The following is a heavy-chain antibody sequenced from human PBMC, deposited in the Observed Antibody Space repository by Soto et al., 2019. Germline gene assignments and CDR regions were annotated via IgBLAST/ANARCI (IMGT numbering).Heavy chain of an antibody. V-gene: IGHV3-49*03. CDR2: IRSKAYGGTT. D-gene: IGHD2-21*02. J-gene: IGHJ5*02. CDR3: TRFYCGGDCYSGWFDP. Sequence: GGSLRLSCTASGFTFGDYAMSWFRQAPGKGLEWVGFIRSKAYGGTTEYAASVKGRFTISRDDSKSIAYLQMNSLKTEDTAVYYCTRFYCGGDCYSGWFDPWGQGTLVTVSS. CDR1: GFTFGDYA.